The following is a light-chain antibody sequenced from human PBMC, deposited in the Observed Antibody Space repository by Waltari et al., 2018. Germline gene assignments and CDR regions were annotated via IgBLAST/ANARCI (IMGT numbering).Light chain of an antibody. CDR1: NSDIGLYNY. Sequence: QSALTQPASVSGSPGQSITISCTGTNSDIGLYNYVSWYQQPPGKAPKLIIYEVNNRPSGVSNRFSGSKSGNTASLTISGLQPEDEADYYCTSFTTIRIPLVFGGGTKLTVL. J-gene: IGLJ3*02. CDR2: EVN. V-gene: IGLV2-14*01. CDR3: TSFTTIRIPLV.